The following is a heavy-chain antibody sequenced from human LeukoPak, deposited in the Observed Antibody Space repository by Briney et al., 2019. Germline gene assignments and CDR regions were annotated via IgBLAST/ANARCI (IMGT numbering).Heavy chain of an antibody. CDR1: GFTFSSYS. J-gene: IGHJ6*02. CDR3: ARGSVVVPAAMLDYYGMDV. Sequence: GGSLRLSCAASGFTFSSYSMNWVRQAPGKGLEWVSYISSSSSTIYYADSVKGRFTISRDNAKNSLYLQMNSLRAEDTAVYYCARGSVVVPAAMLDYYGMDVWGQGTTVTVSS. D-gene: IGHD2-2*01. CDR2: ISSSSSTI. V-gene: IGHV3-48*01.